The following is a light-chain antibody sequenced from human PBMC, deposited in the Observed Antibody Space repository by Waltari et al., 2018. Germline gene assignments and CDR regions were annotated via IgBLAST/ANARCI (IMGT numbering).Light chain of an antibody. V-gene: IGLV2-23*02. J-gene: IGLJ2*01. Sequence: QSALTQPASVSGSPGQSITISCTGTNSAVGSYLVSWYQHHPGKAPKLIIYEVNKRPAGVSNRFSGSKSGNTAALTISGLQAEDEADYYCCSNVDTGTSVVFGGGTKLAVL. CDR2: EVN. CDR1: NSAVGSYL. CDR3: CSNVDTGTSVV.